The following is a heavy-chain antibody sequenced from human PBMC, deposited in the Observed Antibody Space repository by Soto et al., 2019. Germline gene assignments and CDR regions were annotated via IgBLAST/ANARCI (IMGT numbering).Heavy chain of an antibody. Sequence: GGPLRHSCAASGFTFSSYAMSWVRQAPGKGLAWFSAISGSGGSTYYADSVKARFTISRDNPKNTLYLKMNSLRAEDTAVYYCAKDGRQQLPFPREYYYYGMDVWGQGTTVTVSS. CDR2: ISGSGGST. CDR1: GFTFSSYA. CDR3: AKDGRQQLPFPREYYYYGMDV. J-gene: IGHJ6*02. V-gene: IGHV3-23*01. D-gene: IGHD6-13*01.